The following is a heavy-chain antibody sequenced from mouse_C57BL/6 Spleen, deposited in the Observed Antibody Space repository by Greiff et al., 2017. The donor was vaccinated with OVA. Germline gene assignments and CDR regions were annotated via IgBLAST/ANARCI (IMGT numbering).Heavy chain of an antibody. Sequence: VKLMESGPELVKPGASVKISCKASGYAFSSSWMNWVKQRPGKGLEWIGRLYPGDGDTNYNGKFKGKATLTADKSSSTAYMQLSSLTSEDSAVYFCARDYYGSPNWYFDVWGTGTTVTVSS. V-gene: IGHV1-82*01. D-gene: IGHD1-1*01. CDR1: GYAFSSSW. CDR2: LYPGDGDT. J-gene: IGHJ1*03. CDR3: ARDYYGSPNWYFDV.